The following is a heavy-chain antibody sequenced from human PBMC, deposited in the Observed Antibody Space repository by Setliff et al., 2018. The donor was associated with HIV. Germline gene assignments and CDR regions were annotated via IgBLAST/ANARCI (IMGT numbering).Heavy chain of an antibody. D-gene: IGHD3-10*01. CDR2: INYRGNT. CDR3: ASLDGSETPYIYYYYLDV. CDR1: GGSISTSRYY. J-gene: IGHJ6*03. V-gene: IGHV4-39*01. Sequence: SETLSLTCTVSGGSISTSRYYWGWIRQPPGKGLEWIGSINYRGNTYYNPSLKSRAAISVDTSKNQISLKLSFVTAADTAVYYCASLDGSETPYIYYYYLDVWGEGTAVTVSS.